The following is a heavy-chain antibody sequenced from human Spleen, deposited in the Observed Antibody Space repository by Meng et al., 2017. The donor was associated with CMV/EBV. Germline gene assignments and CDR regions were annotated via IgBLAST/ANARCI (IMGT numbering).Heavy chain of an antibody. CDR2: INHSGST. CDR1: GGSFSGYY. J-gene: IGHJ3*02. CDR3: ARLPASYSGSYEGDSFDI. Sequence: SETLSLTCAVYGGSFSGYYWSWIRQPPGKGLEWIGEINHSGSTNYNPSLKSRVTISVDTSKNQFSLKLSSVTAADTAVYYCARLPASYSGSYEGDSFDIWGQGTMVTVSS. D-gene: IGHD1-26*01. V-gene: IGHV4-34*01.